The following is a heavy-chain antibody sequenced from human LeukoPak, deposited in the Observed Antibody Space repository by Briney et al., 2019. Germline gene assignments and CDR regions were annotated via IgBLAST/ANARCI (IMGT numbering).Heavy chain of an antibody. CDR2: ISSSSSYI. D-gene: IGHD3-22*01. CDR3: AREGSSGYYFDY. CDR1: GFTFSSYS. Sequence: GGSLRLSCAASGFTFSSYSMNWVRQAPGKGLEWVSSISSSSSYIYYADSVKGRFTISRDNAKNSLYLQMNSLRAEDTAVYYCAREGSSGYYFDYWGQGTLVTVSS. J-gene: IGHJ4*02. V-gene: IGHV3-21*01.